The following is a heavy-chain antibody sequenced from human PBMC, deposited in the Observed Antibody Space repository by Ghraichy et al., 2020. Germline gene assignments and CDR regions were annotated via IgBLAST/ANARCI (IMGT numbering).Heavy chain of an antibody. D-gene: IGHD2-8*01. CDR1: GYTFIDYS. J-gene: IGHJ4*02. CDR2: ITPNNGAT. Sequence: ASVKVSCKASGYTFIDYSIQWLRQVPGQGLEWMGWITPNNGATKSAQKFQDRVTMTRDTSINTVYMNLNSLRSDDTAVYYCARVLGNNGGSDFDYWGQGTLVTVSS. CDR3: ARVLGNNGGSDFDY. V-gene: IGHV1-2*02.